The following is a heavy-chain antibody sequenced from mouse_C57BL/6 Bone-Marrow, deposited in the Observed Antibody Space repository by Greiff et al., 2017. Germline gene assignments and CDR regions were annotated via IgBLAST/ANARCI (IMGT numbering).Heavy chain of an antibody. CDR3: ARAPSTVVMDYAMDY. D-gene: IGHD1-1*01. Sequence: QVQLQQSGPGLVQPSQSLSITCTVSGFSLTSYGVHWVRQSPGKGLEWLGVIWRGGSTDYNAAFMSRLSITKDNSKSQVFFKMNSLQADDTAIYYCARAPSTVVMDYAMDYWGQGTSVTVSS. CDR1: GFSLTSYG. CDR2: IWRGGST. J-gene: IGHJ4*01. V-gene: IGHV2-5*01.